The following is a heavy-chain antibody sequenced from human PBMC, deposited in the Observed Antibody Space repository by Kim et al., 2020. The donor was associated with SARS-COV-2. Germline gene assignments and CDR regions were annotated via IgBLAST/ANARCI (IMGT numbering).Heavy chain of an antibody. CDR1: GYTFSGYY. Sequence: ASVKVSCKASGYTFSGYYMHWVRQAPGQGLEWMGWINTNSGGMNYAQKFQGRITMTRDTSISTAYLELSRLRSDDTAIYYCAYAAWLARDDWGRGALVT. J-gene: IGHJ4*02. D-gene: IGHD6-19*01. CDR2: INTNSGGM. CDR3: AYAAWLARDD. V-gene: IGHV1-2*02.